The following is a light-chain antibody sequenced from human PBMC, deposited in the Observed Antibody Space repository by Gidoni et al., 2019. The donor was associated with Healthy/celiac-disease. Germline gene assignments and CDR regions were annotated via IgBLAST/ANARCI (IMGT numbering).Light chain of an antibody. CDR2: AAS. CDR1: QGISSY. CDR3: QQLNSYPLFT. Sequence: IPLTQPPSFLSASVGDRVTITCWASQGISSYLAWYQQKPGKAPKLLIYAASTLQSGGPSRFSGSGSGTEFTLTISSLQPEEFATYYCQQLNSYPLFTFGPGTKVDIK. J-gene: IGKJ3*01. V-gene: IGKV1-9*01.